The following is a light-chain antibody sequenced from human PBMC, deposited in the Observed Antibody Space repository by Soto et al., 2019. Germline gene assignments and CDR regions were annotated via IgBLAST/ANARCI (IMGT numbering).Light chain of an antibody. Sequence: DIQMTQSPSTLSASVGDRVTITCRASQSISSWLAWYQQKPGKAPKLLIYKASSLESGVPSRFSGSGSGTELTLTISSLHPDDFATYYCQQYNSYPGTFGQGTKLEIK. V-gene: IGKV1-5*03. J-gene: IGKJ2*01. CDR1: QSISSW. CDR2: KAS. CDR3: QQYNSYPGT.